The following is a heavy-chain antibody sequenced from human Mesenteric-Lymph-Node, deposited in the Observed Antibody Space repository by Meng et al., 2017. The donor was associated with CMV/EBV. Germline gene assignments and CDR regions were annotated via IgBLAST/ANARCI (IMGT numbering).Heavy chain of an antibody. CDR1: GFTFSDFY. Sequence: GGSLRLSCAASGFTFSDFYMHWIRQAPGKGLEWVSYINLSGSSIYYADSVKGRFTISRDNAKNSLYLQMNSLRAEDTAVYYCARPLTGYYYYGMDVWGQGTTVTVSS. V-gene: IGHV3-11*01. CDR2: INLSGSSI. J-gene: IGHJ6*02. D-gene: IGHD7-27*01. CDR3: ARPLTGYYYYGMDV.